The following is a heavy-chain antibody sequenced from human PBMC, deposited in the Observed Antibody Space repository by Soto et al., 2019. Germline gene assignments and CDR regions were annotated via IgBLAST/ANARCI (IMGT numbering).Heavy chain of an antibody. J-gene: IGHJ4*02. CDR3: ARGMVEGDY. V-gene: IGHV3-33*01. D-gene: IGHD2-15*01. Sequence: QVQLVESGGGVVQPGRSLRLSCAASGFTFNNYAIHWVRQAPGKGLEWVAVIWYDGRNKLYADTVKGRFTISRDNSKKKVYLQMNSLRAEDTAFYYCARGMVEGDYWCQGTLVTVSA. CDR2: IWYDGRNK. CDR1: GFTFNNYA.